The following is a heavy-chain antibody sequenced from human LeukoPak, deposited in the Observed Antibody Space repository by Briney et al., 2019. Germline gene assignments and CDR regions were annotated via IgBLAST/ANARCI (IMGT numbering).Heavy chain of an antibody. V-gene: IGHV4-34*01. J-gene: IGHJ4*02. CDR1: GGSFSGYY. Sequence: SETLSLTCAVYGGSFSGYYWSWIRQPPGKGLEWIGEINHSGSTNYNPSLKSRVTISVDTSKNQFSLKLSSVTAADTAMYYCARVWGDQSSFDYWGQGTLVTVSS. D-gene: IGHD3-16*01. CDR3: ARVWGDQSSFDY. CDR2: INHSGST.